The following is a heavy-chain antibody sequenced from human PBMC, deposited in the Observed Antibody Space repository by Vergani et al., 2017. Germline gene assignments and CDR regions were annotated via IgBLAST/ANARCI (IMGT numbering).Heavy chain of an antibody. J-gene: IGHJ4*02. CDR2: IFGGGST. CDR1: GFTVSSNY. D-gene: IGHD4-17*01. Sequence: EVQLVESGGGLIQPGGSLRLSCAASGFTVSSNYMSWVRQAPGKGLGWVSDIFGGGSTYYADSVKGRFTIYRDKSKNTLYLQMNSLRAEDTAVYYCARSDYGDYYSSVYWGQGTLVTVSS. CDR3: ARSDYGDYYSSVY. V-gene: IGHV3-53*01.